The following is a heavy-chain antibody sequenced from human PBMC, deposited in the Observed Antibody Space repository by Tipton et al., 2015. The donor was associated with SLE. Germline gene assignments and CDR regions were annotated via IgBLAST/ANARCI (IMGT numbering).Heavy chain of an antibody. V-gene: IGHV4-59*11. J-gene: IGHJ4*02. Sequence: TLSLTCTVSGGSISSHYWSWIRQPPGKGLEWIGYIYYGGSTNYNPSLKSRVTISVDTSKNQFSLKLSSVTAADTAVYYRALDSSGYFDYWGQGTLVTVSS. CDR3: ALDSSGYFDY. CDR2: IYYGGST. D-gene: IGHD3-22*01. CDR1: GGSISSHY.